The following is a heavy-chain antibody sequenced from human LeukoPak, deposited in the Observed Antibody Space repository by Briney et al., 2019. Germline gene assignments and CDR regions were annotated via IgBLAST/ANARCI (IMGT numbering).Heavy chain of an antibody. CDR2: TSFSGST. D-gene: IGHD4-23*01. CDR1: GASISSYY. J-gene: IGHJ4*02. CDR3: ARQVDDYGGNSYYFDY. V-gene: IGHV4-59*08. Sequence: SSETLSLTCTVSGASISSYYWTWIRQPSGKGLEWIGFTSFSGSTNYNPSLKSRVTISVDASKNQFSLKLSSVTAADTAVYYCARQVDDYGGNSYYFDYWGQGTLVTVSS.